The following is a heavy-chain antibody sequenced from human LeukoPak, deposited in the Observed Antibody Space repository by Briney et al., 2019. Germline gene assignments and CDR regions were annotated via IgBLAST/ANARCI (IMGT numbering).Heavy chain of an antibody. D-gene: IGHD2-2*01. CDR3: ARDSIVVVPAAYDY. CDR2: IRSDGSIK. CDR1: GFTFDNYG. Sequence: GGSLRLSCAASGFTFDNYGMHWVRQAPGKGLEWVAFIRSDGSIKYYADSVKGRFTISRDNSKNTLYLQVNSLRAEDTAVYYCARDSIVVVPAAYDYWGQGTLVTVSS. J-gene: IGHJ4*02. V-gene: IGHV3-30*02.